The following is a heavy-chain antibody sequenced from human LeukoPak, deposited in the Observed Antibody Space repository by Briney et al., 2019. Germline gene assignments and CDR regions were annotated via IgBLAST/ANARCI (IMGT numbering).Heavy chain of an antibody. CDR1: GXTFSSYG. Sequence: GGSLRLSCAASGXTFSSYGMHWVRQAPGKGLEWVAVIWSDGNNKYYADSVKGRFTNSRDNSKNTLYLQMNSLRAEDTAVYYCARGTGEGSSWYIGADYWGQGTLVTVSS. CDR3: ARGTGEGSSWYIGADY. CDR2: IWSDGNNK. V-gene: IGHV3-33*01. D-gene: IGHD6-13*01. J-gene: IGHJ4*02.